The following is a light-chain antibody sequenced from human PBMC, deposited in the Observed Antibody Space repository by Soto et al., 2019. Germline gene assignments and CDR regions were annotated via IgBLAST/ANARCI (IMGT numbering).Light chain of an antibody. Sequence: EIVLTQSPGTLSLSPGERATLSCRASQSVPRSYLAWYQQKPGQAPRLLIYGTSSRATGIPDRFSGSGSGTDSTLTISRLEPEDFAVFYCQQYGSSITFGQGTRLEI. V-gene: IGKV3-20*01. J-gene: IGKJ5*01. CDR2: GTS. CDR3: QQYGSSIT. CDR1: QSVPRSY.